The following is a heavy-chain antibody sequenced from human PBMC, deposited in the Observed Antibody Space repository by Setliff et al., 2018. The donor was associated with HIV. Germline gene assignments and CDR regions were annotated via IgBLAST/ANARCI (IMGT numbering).Heavy chain of an antibody. CDR3: ARAISGYNVDY. V-gene: IGHV4-59*11. CDR2: IYYMGRT. D-gene: IGHD6-25*01. J-gene: IGHJ4*02. CDR1: GGSITGHY. Sequence: SETLSLTCTVSGGSITGHYWSWIRQPPGKGLEFVGYIYYMGRTTYNPSLKSRLTISVDKSKSQFSLKVRSVTAAETAVYYCARAISGYNVDYWGQGTLLTISS.